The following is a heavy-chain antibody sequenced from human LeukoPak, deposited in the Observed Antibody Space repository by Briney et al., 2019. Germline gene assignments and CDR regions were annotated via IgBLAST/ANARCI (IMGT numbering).Heavy chain of an antibody. CDR1: GFTFSSYW. J-gene: IGHJ3*02. D-gene: IGHD1-1*01. CDR2: INSDGSSI. V-gene: IGHV3-74*01. CDR3: ARYRSASYGAFDM. Sequence: QSGGSLRLSCAASGFTFSSYWMHGVRQAPGKGLVWVSRINSDGSSIVYADSVKGRFTISRDNAKNTLYLQMNSLRAEDTAVYYCARYRSASYGAFDMCGQGTMVTVSS.